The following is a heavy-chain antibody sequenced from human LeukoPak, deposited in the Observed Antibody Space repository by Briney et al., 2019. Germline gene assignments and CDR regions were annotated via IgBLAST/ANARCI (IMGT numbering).Heavy chain of an antibody. CDR1: GFTFSSYW. CDR2: IKQDGSDK. CDR3: ARGYYDSGGHGHYYFDY. D-gene: IGHD3-22*01. V-gene: IGHV3-7*01. Sequence: GGSLRLSCAVSGFTFSSYWMSWVRQAPEKGLEWVANIKQDGSDKYYVDSVKGRFTISRDNGKNSLSLQMNSLRAEDTAVYYCARGYYDSGGHGHYYFDYWGQGTLVTVSS. J-gene: IGHJ4*02.